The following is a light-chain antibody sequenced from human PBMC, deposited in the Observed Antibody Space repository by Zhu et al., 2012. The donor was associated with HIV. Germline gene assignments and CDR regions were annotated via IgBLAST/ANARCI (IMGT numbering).Light chain of an antibody. V-gene: IGKV1-5*03. J-gene: IGKJ2*01. CDR3: QQYYTPSYT. CDR1: QSVYKW. Sequence: DIQMTQPPSTLSASVGDSVTITCRASQSVYKWLAWYQQKPDKAPKLLIYEASNLETGVPSRFSGSGSGTEFTLTISSLQPDDFATYSCQQYYTPSYTFGQGTKLQIK. CDR2: EAS.